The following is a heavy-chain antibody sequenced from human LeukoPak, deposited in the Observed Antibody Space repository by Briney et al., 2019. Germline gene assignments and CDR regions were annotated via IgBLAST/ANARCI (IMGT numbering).Heavy chain of an antibody. Sequence: SVKVSCTASGGTFSSYAISWVRQAPGQGLEWMGGIIPIFGTANYAQKFQGRVTITADESTSTAYMELSSLRSEDTAVYYCARRSAYDFWSGYSYYFDYWGQGTLVTVSS. CDR3: ARRSAYDFWSGYSYYFDY. V-gene: IGHV1-69*13. CDR1: GGTFSSYA. CDR2: IIPIFGTA. D-gene: IGHD3-3*01. J-gene: IGHJ4*02.